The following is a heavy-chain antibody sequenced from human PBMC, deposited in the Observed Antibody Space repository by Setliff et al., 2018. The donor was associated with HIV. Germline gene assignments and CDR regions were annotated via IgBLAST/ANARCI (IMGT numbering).Heavy chain of an antibody. V-gene: IGHV4-59*11. CDR3: AREEGIVVVTATDAFDI. Sequence: SETLSLTCTVSGGSISSHCWSWIRQPPGKGLEWIGSIYYSGSTNYNPSLKSRVTISVDTSKNQFSLKLSSVTAADTAVYYCAREEGIVVVTATDAFDIWGQGTMVTVSS. J-gene: IGHJ3*02. CDR1: GGSISSHC. D-gene: IGHD2-21*02. CDR2: IYYSGST.